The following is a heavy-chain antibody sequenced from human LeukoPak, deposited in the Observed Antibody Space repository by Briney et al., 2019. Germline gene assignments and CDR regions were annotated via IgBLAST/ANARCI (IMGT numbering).Heavy chain of an antibody. V-gene: IGHV3-30*03. CDR1: GFTFSSYG. Sequence: GGSLRLSCAASGFTFSSYGMHWVRQAPGKGLEWVAVISYDGSNKYYADPVKGRFTISRDNSKNTLYLQMNSLRAEDTAVYYCARDAGFDYWGQGTLVTVSS. CDR2: ISYDGSNK. J-gene: IGHJ4*02. CDR3: ARDAGFDY.